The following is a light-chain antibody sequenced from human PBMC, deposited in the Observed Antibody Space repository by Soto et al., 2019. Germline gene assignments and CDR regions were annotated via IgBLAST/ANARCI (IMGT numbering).Light chain of an antibody. V-gene: IGLV2-8*01. CDR2: EVS. CDR1: SSDIGAYNY. CDR3: SSYAGSNNFDV. Sequence: ALTQPPSASGSPGQSVTISCTGTSSDIGAYNYVSWYQQHPGKAPKLMIYEVSKRPSGVPDRFSGSKSGNTASLTVSGLQAEDEADSYCSSYAGSNNFDVFGTGTKLTVL. J-gene: IGLJ1*01.